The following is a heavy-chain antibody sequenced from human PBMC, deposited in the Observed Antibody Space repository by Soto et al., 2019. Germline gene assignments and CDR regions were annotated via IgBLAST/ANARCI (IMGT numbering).Heavy chain of an antibody. CDR1: GFIFSDYH. CDR3: AKDPASGLYSSGWDDAFDI. Sequence: GGSLRLSCAASGFIFSDYHMNWFRQAPGKGLEWVSSISGSATSTFYADSVKGRFTISRDNSKNTLYLQMNSLRAEDTAVYYCAKDPASGLYSSGWDDAFDIWGQGTMVTVSS. CDR2: ISGSATST. D-gene: IGHD6-19*01. V-gene: IGHV3-23*01. J-gene: IGHJ3*02.